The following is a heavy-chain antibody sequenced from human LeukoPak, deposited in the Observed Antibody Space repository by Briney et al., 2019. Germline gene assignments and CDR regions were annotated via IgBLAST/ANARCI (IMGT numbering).Heavy chain of an antibody. J-gene: IGHJ4*02. Sequence: ASVTVSCTASGYTFTVYYMNWVRRAPGQGLEWMGWINPNSGGTNYAQKFQGRVTMTRDTSISTAYMELSRLKSDDTAVYYCARVHFYDSSGYSLINPWGQGTLVTVSS. V-gene: IGHV1-2*02. D-gene: IGHD3-22*01. CDR1: GYTFTVYY. CDR2: INPNSGGT. CDR3: ARVHFYDSSGYSLINP.